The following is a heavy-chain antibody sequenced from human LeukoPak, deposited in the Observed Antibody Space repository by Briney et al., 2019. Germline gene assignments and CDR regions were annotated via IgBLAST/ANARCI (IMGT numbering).Heavy chain of an antibody. J-gene: IGHJ6*02. CDR2: ISYDGSTE. Sequence: GGSLRLSCVVSGFSISTYAMHWVRQAPGKGLEWVAIISYDGSTEYYADSVKGRFSISRDNSKNTAYLRMNSLRPEDTAVYYCARPDSNHRYFFYYYGLDVWGQGTTVTVSS. D-gene: IGHD1-14*01. V-gene: IGHV3-30*04. CDR3: ARPDSNHRYFFYYYGLDV. CDR1: GFSISTYA.